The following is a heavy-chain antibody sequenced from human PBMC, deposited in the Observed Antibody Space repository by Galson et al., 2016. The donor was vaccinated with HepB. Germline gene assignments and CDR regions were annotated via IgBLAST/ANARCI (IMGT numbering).Heavy chain of an antibody. Sequence: NWIRQRPGKALEWIGYTYYSGITYYNPSLGSRASISLDTSKSQFSLKINSVTAADTAVYYCARGETWFWYLDLWGRGTLVTVSS. J-gene: IGHJ2*01. V-gene: IGHV4-31*02. CDR3: ARGETWFWYLDL. CDR2: TYYSGIT. D-gene: IGHD3-9*01.